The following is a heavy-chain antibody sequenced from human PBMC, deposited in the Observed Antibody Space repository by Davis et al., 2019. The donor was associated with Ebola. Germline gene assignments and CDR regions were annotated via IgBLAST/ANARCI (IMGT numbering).Heavy chain of an antibody. D-gene: IGHD1-26*01. CDR1: GGSIISTSYY. Sequence: SETLSLTCTVPGGSIISTSYYWGWIRQPPGKGLEWIGEINHSGSTNYNPSLKSRVTISVDTSKNQFSLKLSSVTAADTAVYYCASPGSYPFDYWGQGTLVTVSS. CDR3: ASPGSYPFDY. CDR2: INHSGST. J-gene: IGHJ4*02. V-gene: IGHV4-39*01.